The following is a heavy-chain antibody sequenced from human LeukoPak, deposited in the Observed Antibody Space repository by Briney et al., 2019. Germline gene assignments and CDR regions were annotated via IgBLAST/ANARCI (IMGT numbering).Heavy chain of an antibody. J-gene: IGHJ4*02. Sequence: PGGSLRLSCAAPGFTFSSYGMHWVRQTPGKGLEWVAVISYDGNNKYYADSVKGRFTISRDSSKNTLYLQMKSLRAEDTAVYYCATLTRGYCFDFWGQGTLVTVSS. CDR1: GFTFSSYG. CDR3: ATLTRGYCFDF. CDR2: ISYDGNNK. D-gene: IGHD5-12*01. V-gene: IGHV3-30*03.